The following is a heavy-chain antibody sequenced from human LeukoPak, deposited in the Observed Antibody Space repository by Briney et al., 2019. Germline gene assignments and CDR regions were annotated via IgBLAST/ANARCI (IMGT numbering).Heavy chain of an antibody. CDR3: ARDRPYSSSPYYYYYYMDV. CDR2: INPSGGST. V-gene: IGHV1-46*01. Sequence: ASVKVSCKASGYTFTSYYMHWVRQAPGQGLEWMGIINPSGGSTSYAQKFQGRVTMTRDMSTSTVYMELSSLRSEDTAVYYCARDRPYSSSPYYYYYYMDVWGKGTTVTVSS. D-gene: IGHD6-6*01. CDR1: GYTFTSYY. J-gene: IGHJ6*03.